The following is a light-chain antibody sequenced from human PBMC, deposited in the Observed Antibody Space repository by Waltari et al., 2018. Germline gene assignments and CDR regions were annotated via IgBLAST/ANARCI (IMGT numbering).Light chain of an antibody. CDR2: FDH. J-gene: IGLJ2*01. Sequence: SYVLTQPPSVSVAPGQTARIPRGGNNLGAKNVHWYQHKPGQAPMVVIYFDHDRPSGIPERFSGSNSGNTATLTISTVEAEDEADYYCQVWDRDTDHRVFGGGTKLTVL. CDR1: NLGAKN. CDR3: QVWDRDTDHRV. V-gene: IGLV3-21*04.